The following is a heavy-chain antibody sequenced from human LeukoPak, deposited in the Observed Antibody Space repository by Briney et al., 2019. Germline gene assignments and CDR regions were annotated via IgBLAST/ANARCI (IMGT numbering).Heavy chain of an antibody. V-gene: IGHV3-48*01. CDR1: GFTFSTYS. D-gene: IGHD3-22*01. Sequence: GGSLRLSCAASGFTFSTYSMNWVRQAPGKGLEWVSYISSSSSTIYYADSVEGRFTISRDNAKNSLYLQMNSLRAEDTAVYYCARGSTYYDSSGQVPFDYWGQGTLVTVSS. CDR2: ISSSSSTI. J-gene: IGHJ4*02. CDR3: ARGSTYYDSSGQVPFDY.